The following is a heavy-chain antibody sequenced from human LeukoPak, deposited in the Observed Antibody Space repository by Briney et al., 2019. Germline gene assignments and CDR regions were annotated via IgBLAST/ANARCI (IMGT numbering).Heavy chain of an antibody. J-gene: IGHJ3*02. D-gene: IGHD1-26*01. CDR1: GFTFSDYY. CDR3: ARGVGARTPDVFDI. V-gene: IGHV3-11*06. CDR2: ISSSSSYT. Sequence: GGSLRLSCAASGFTFSDYYMSWIRQAPGKGLEWVSYISSSSSYTNYAESVKGRFTISRENAKNSLYLQMNSLRAEDTAVYYCARGVGARTPDVFDIWGQGTMVTVSS.